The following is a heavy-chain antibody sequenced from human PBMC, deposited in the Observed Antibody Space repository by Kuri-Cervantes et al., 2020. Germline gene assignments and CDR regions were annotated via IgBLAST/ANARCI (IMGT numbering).Heavy chain of an antibody. J-gene: IGHJ4*02. V-gene: IGHV1-3*01. D-gene: IGHD1-7*01. CDR1: GYTFTSYV. CDR3: ARSRRVELWKGFDY. CDR2: INAGNGNT. Sequence: ASVKVSCKASGYTFTSYVMHWVRQAPGQRLEWMGWINAGNGNTKYSQKFQGRVTMTRNTSISTAYMELSSLRSEDTAVYYCARSRRVELWKGFDYWGQGTLVTVSS.